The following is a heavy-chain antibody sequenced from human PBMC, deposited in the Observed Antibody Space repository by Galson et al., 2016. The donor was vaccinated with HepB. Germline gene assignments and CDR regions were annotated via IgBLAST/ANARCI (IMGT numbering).Heavy chain of an antibody. CDR3: AKDWRDFWTYFDH. CDR1: GFTFSNYG. J-gene: IGHJ4*02. D-gene: IGHD3/OR15-3a*01. V-gene: IGHV3-30*18. Sequence: SLRLSCAASGFTFSNYGMHWVRQAPGKGLEWVAVISFDGTNKYYADSVRGRFTISRDNSKNTLYLQMNNLGGEDTAVYYCAKDWRDFWTYFDHWGLGTLVTVSS. CDR2: ISFDGTNK.